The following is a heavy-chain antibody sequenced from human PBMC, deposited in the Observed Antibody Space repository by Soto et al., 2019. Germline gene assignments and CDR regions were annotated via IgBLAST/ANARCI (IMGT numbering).Heavy chain of an antibody. V-gene: IGHV3-21*01. Sequence: PGGSLRLSCAASGFTFSSYSMNWVRQAPGKGLEWVSSISSSSSYIYYADSVKGRFTISRDNAKNSLYLQMNSLRAEDTAVYYCARDSQAAAGPVDAFDIWGQGTMVTVSS. CDR2: ISSSSSYI. CDR1: GFTFSSYS. D-gene: IGHD6-13*01. CDR3: ARDSQAAAGPVDAFDI. J-gene: IGHJ3*02.